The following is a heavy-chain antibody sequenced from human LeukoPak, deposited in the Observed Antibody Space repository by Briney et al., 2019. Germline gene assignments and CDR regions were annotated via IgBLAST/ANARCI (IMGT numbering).Heavy chain of an antibody. J-gene: IGHJ4*02. Sequence: GESLKISCKASGYTFTTHWIGWVRQMPGKGLEWMEIIYPGDSDTRYSPSFQGQVTISADKSITTAYLQWSSLKASDTAMYYCARQGLGSVVVPAVDYWGQGTLVTVSS. V-gene: IGHV5-51*01. CDR3: ARQGLGSVVVPAVDY. CDR1: GYTFTTHW. CDR2: IYPGDSDT. D-gene: IGHD2-2*01.